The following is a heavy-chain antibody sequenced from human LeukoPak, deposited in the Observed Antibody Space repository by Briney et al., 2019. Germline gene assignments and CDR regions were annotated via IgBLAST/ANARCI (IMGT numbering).Heavy chain of an antibody. D-gene: IGHD3-10*01. J-gene: IGHJ5*02. V-gene: IGHV3-30*04. Sequence: GGSLRLSCAASGFTFSSYAMHWVRQAPGKGLEWVAVISYDGSNKYYADSVKGRFTISRDNSKNTLYPQMNSLRAEDTAVYYCARDLWFGELLNWFDPWGQGTLVTVSS. CDR3: ARDLWFGELLNWFDP. CDR2: ISYDGSNK. CDR1: GFTFSSYA.